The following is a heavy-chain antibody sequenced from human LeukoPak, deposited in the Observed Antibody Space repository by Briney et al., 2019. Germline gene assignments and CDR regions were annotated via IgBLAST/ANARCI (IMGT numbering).Heavy chain of an antibody. J-gene: IGHJ6*02. Sequence: SETLSLTCTVSGGSISSGDYYWSWIRRPPGKGLEWIGYIYYSGSTYYNPSLKSRVTISVDTSKNQFSLKLSSVTAADTAVYYCARDTPIGTMVRGVTWYGMDVWGQGTTVTVSS. V-gene: IGHV4-30-4*01. D-gene: IGHD3-10*01. CDR1: GGSISSGDYY. CDR3: ARDTPIGTMVRGVTWYGMDV. CDR2: IYYSGST.